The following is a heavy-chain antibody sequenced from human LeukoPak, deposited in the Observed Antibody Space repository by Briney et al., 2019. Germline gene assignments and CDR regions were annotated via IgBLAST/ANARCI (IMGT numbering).Heavy chain of an antibody. Sequence: GASVKVSYKVSGYTLTELSMHWVRQAPGKGLEWMGSFDPEDDETIYAQKFQGRVTMTEDTSTDTAYMELSSLRSEDTAVYYCATDLQQLVLWAYCGEGTLLTVSS. CDR1: GYTLTELS. J-gene: IGHJ4*02. CDR3: ATDLQQLVLWAY. V-gene: IGHV1-24*01. CDR2: FDPEDDET. D-gene: IGHD6-13*01.